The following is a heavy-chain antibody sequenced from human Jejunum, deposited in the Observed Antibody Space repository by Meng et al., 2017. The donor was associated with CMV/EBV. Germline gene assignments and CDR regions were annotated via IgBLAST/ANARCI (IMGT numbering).Heavy chain of an antibody. J-gene: IGHJ4*02. Sequence: CTVSGGSISSYYWSWIRPPPGKGLEWIGYISYRGSTSYNPSPKSRVTISVDTSKNQFSLKLASVTAADTGVYYCARDRASGSEFDCWGQGTLVTVSS. CDR1: GGSISSYY. CDR3: ARDRASGSEFDC. D-gene: IGHD1-26*01. CDR2: ISYRGST. V-gene: IGHV4-59*01.